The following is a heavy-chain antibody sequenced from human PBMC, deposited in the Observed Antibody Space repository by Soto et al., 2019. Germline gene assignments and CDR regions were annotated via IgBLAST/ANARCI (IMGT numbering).Heavy chain of an antibody. CDR1: GGTFSSYA. CDR2: IIPIFGTA. D-gene: IGHD2-15*01. Sequence: SVKVSCKASGGTFSSYAISWVRQAPGQGLEWMGGIIPIFGTANYAQKFQGRVTITADESTSTAYMELSSLRSEDTAVYYCARDRGGYCSGGSCLEYNWFDPWGQGTMVTVYS. V-gene: IGHV1-69*13. CDR3: ARDRGGYCSGGSCLEYNWFDP. J-gene: IGHJ5*02.